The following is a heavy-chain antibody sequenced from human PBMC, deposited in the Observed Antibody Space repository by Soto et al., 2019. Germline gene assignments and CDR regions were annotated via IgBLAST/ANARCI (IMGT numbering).Heavy chain of an antibody. Sequence: EVQLLESGGGLVQPGGSLRLSCAASGFTFSSYVMSWVRQAPGKGLDWVSTISGSGGTTYYADSVKGRFTISRDNSKNTLYLQMNSLRAEDTAVYYCAKGSGYCSSTSCDLDYWGQGTLVTVSS. V-gene: IGHV3-23*01. CDR2: ISGSGGTT. CDR3: AKGSGYCSSTSCDLDY. D-gene: IGHD2-2*01. J-gene: IGHJ4*02. CDR1: GFTFSSYV.